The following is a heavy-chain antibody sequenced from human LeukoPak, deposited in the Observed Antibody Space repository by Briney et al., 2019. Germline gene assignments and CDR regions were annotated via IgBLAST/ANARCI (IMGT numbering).Heavy chain of an antibody. CDR3: ARERWELLNYYYYGMDV. J-gene: IGHJ6*02. D-gene: IGHD1-26*01. CDR2: IRYDGSNK. V-gene: IGHV3-30*02. CDR1: GFTFSSYG. Sequence: PGGSLRLSCAASGFTFSSYGMHWVRQAPGKGLEWVAFIRYDGSNKYYADSVKGRFTISRDNSKNTLYLQMNSLRAEDTAVYYCARERWELLNYYYYGMDVWGQGTTVTVSS.